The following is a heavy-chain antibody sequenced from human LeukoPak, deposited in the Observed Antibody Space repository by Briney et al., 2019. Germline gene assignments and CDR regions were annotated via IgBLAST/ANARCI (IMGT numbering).Heavy chain of an antibody. CDR2: IIPIFGTA. V-gene: IGHV1-69*13. Sequence: ASVKVSCKASGGTFSSYAISWVRQAPGQGLEWMGGIIPIFGTANYAQKFKGRVTITADESTSTASLELSSLRSEDTAAYYCARAETYYDFWSGHRAYYGMHVWGQGTTVTVSS. CDR1: GGTFSSYA. D-gene: IGHD3-3*01. CDR3: ARAETYYDFWSGHRAYYGMHV. J-gene: IGHJ6*02.